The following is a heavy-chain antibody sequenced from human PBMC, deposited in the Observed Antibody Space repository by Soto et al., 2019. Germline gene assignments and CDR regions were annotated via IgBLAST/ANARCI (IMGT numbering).Heavy chain of an antibody. CDR1: GYTFTSYD. CDR3: ARRDFWSGLGNYYYYYMDV. V-gene: IGHV1-8*01. CDR2: MNPNSGNT. Sequence: QVQLVQSGAEVKKPGASVKVSYKASGYTFTSYDINWVRQATGQGLEWMGWMNPNSGNTGYAQKFQGRVTMTRNTSISTAYMELSSLRSEDTAVYYCARRDFWSGLGNYYYYYMDVWGKGTTVTVSS. D-gene: IGHD3-3*01. J-gene: IGHJ6*03.